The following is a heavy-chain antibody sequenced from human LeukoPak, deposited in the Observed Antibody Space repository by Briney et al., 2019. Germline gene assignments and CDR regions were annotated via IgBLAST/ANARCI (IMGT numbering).Heavy chain of an antibody. Sequence: SETLSLTCTVSGYSISSGFYWGWIRQPPGAGLEWIGSTYHRRSTYYNPSLKSRVTISIDTSKNQFSLELSSVTAADTAVYYCTRLWGDLLRSGFDYWGQGTLVTVSS. V-gene: IGHV4-38-2*02. CDR1: GYSISSGFY. J-gene: IGHJ4*02. D-gene: IGHD1-26*01. CDR3: TRLWGDLLRSGFDY. CDR2: TYHRRST.